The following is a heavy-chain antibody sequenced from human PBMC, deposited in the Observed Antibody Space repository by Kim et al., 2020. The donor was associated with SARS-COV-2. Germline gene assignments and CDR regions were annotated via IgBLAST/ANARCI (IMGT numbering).Heavy chain of an antibody. CDR3: AREGIYCSSTSCYLDY. CDR1: GFTFSDYY. CDR2: ISSSSSYT. D-gene: IGHD2-2*01. V-gene: IGHV3-11*06. J-gene: IGHJ4*02. Sequence: GGSLRLSCAASGFTFSDYYMSWIRQAPGKGLEWVSYISSSSSYTNYADSVKGRFTISRDNAKNSLYLQMNSLRAEDTAVYYCAREGIYCSSTSCYLDYWGQGTLVTVSS.